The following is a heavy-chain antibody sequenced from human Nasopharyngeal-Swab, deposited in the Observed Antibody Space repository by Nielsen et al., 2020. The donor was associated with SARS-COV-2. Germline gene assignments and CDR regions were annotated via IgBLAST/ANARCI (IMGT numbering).Heavy chain of an antibody. V-gene: IGHV3-7*01. J-gene: IGHJ5*02. CDR3: ARLHSTATTES. Sequence: GESLKISWVASGFSFRSYWMTWVRQAPGKGLEWVANIKGDGSDEKYADSVKGRFTISRDNARDSLFLQMHSLSVEDTAVYFCARLHSTATTESWGQGTRVTVSS. CDR1: GFSFRSYW. CDR2: IKGDGSDE. D-gene: IGHD1-26*01.